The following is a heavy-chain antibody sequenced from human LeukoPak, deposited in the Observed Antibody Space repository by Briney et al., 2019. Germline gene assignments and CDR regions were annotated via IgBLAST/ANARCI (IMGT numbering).Heavy chain of an antibody. CDR1: GGSFSGYY. Sequence: SETLSLTCAVYGGSFSGYYWSWIRQPPGRGLEWIGEINHSGSTNYNPSLKSRVTISVDTSKNQFSLRLSSVTAADTAVYYCAREGSGSYYPDGFDYWGQGTLVTVSS. CDR2: INHSGST. D-gene: IGHD3-10*01. V-gene: IGHV4-34*01. CDR3: AREGSGSYYPDGFDY. J-gene: IGHJ4*02.